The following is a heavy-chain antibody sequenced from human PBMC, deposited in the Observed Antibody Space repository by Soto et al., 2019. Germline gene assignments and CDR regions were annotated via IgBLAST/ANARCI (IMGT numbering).Heavy chain of an antibody. Sequence: PSETLSLTCTVSGGSISSYYWSWIRQPPGKGLEWIGYIYYSGSTNYNPSLKSRVTISVDTSKNQFSLKLSSVTAADTAVYYCAREDSGPYYDSSGPIDYWGQGTLVTVSS. CDR1: GGSISSYY. D-gene: IGHD3-22*01. J-gene: IGHJ4*02. V-gene: IGHV4-59*01. CDR3: AREDSGPYYDSSGPIDY. CDR2: IYYSGST.